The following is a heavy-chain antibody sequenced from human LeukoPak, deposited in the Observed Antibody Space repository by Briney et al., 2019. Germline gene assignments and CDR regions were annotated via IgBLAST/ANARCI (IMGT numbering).Heavy chain of an antibody. D-gene: IGHD1-26*01. J-gene: IGHJ6*02. CDR1: GFTFSSYA. CDR3: ARTLLPVGFYYYYAMDV. V-gene: IGHV3-21*01. CDR2: ISSSSSYI. Sequence: GGSLRLSCAASGFTFSSYAMSWVRQAPGKGLEWVSSISSSSSYIYYADSVKGRFTISRDNAKNSLYLQMNSLRAEDTAVYYCARTLLPVGFYYYYAMDVWGQGTTVTVSS.